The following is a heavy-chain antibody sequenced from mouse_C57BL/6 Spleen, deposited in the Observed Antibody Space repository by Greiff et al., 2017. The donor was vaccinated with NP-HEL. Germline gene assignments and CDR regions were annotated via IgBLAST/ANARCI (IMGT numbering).Heavy chain of an antibody. CDR3: ARRDYDALGAMDY. J-gene: IGHJ4*01. V-gene: IGHV1-26*01. D-gene: IGHD2-4*01. CDR2: INPNNGGT. Sequence: EVQLQQSGPELVKPGASVKISCKASGYTFTDYYMNWVKQSHGKSLEWIGDINPNNGGTSYNQKFKGKATLTVDKSSSTAYMELRSLTSEDSAVYYCARRDYDALGAMDYWGQGTSVTVSS. CDR1: GYTFTDYY.